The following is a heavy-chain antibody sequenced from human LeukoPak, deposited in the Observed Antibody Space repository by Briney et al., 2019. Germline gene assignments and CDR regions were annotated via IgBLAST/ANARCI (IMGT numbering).Heavy chain of an antibody. V-gene: IGHV4-34*01. J-gene: IGHJ4*02. D-gene: IGHD3-22*01. CDR1: GGSFSGYY. CDR2: INHSGST. CDR3: ARGYYYDSSGYYYVYFDY. Sequence: PSETLSLTCAVYGGSFSGYYWSWIRQPPGKGLEWIGEINHSGSTNYNPSLKSRVTMSVDTSKNQFSLKLSSVTAADTAVYYCARGYYYDSSGYYYVYFDYWGQGTLVTVSS.